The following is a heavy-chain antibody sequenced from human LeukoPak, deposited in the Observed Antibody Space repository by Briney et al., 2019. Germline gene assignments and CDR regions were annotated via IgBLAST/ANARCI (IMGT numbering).Heavy chain of an antibody. CDR1: GGSISSYY. CDR3: ARGTRAVAGPFRSDYYYYYMDV. Sequence: PSETLSLTCTVSGGSISSYYWSWIRQPPGKGLEWIGYIYYSGSTNYNPSLKSRVTISVDTSKNQFSLKLSSVTAADTAVYYCARGTRAVAGPFRSDYYYYYMDVWGKGTTVTISS. J-gene: IGHJ6*03. V-gene: IGHV4-59*12. CDR2: IYYSGST. D-gene: IGHD6-19*01.